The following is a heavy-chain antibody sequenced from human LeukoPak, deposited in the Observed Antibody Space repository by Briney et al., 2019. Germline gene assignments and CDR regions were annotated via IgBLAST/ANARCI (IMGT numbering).Heavy chain of an antibody. CDR1: GGSIRSDY. D-gene: IGHD5-18*01. V-gene: IGHV4-59*01. CDR3: ARERAAMDS. Sequence: SETLSLTCIVSGGSIRSDYWSWIRQPPGKGLEWIGYIYYSGSTNYNPSLKSRVTISVDTSKNQFSLKLSSVTAADTAVYFCARERAAMDSWGQGTLVTVS. CDR2: IYYSGST. J-gene: IGHJ4*02.